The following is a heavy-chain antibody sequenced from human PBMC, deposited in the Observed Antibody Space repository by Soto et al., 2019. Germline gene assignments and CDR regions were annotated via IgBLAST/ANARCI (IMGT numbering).Heavy chain of an antibody. D-gene: IGHD3-9*01. CDR3: ARDTYYDILTGYFMGGMDV. Sequence: QVQLVESGGGVVQPGRSLRLSCAASRFTFSSYAMHWVRQAPGKGLEWVAVISYDGSNKYYADSVKGRFTISRDNSKNTLYLQMNSLRAEDTAVYYCARDTYYDILTGYFMGGMDVWGQGTTVTVSS. J-gene: IGHJ6*02. CDR2: ISYDGSNK. V-gene: IGHV3-30-3*01. CDR1: RFTFSSYA.